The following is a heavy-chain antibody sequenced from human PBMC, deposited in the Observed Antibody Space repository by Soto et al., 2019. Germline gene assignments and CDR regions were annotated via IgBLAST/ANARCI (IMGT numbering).Heavy chain of an antibody. CDR2: ISSSSSYI. J-gene: IGHJ6*01. D-gene: IGHD3-3*01. V-gene: IGHV3-21*01. CDR1: GFSFVSYS. CDR3: AGRITIFGVITQYYYGMDX. Sequence: AGSLSLCWTAAGFSFVSYSMSLVRQAPGKGXXWVSSISSSSSYIYYADSVKGRFTISRDNAKNSLYLQMNSLRAEDTAVYYCAGRITIFGVITQYYYGMDXXXQGTTVTVSS.